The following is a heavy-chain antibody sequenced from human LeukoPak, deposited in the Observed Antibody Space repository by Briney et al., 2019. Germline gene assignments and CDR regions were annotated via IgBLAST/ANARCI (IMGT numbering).Heavy chain of an antibody. CDR1: GGSISSGGYS. CDR2: IYHSGST. V-gene: IGHV4-30-2*01. CDR3: ARTLDRYCSGGSCYPRWFDP. J-gene: IGHJ5*02. D-gene: IGHD2-15*01. Sequence: SETLSLTCAVSGGSISSGGYSWSWIRQPPGKGLEWIGYIYHSGSTYYNSSLKSRVTISVDRSKNQFSLKLSSVTAADTAVYYCARTLDRYCSGGSCYPRWFDPWGQGTLVTVSS.